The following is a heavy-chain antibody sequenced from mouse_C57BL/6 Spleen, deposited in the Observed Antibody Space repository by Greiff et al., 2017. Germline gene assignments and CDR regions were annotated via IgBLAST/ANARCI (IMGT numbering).Heavy chain of an antibody. V-gene: IGHV1-66*01. J-gene: IGHJ2*01. D-gene: IGHD1-1*02. CDR1: GYSFTSYY. CDR3: ARSSYSGGFFDY. Sequence: VQLVESGPELVKPGASVKISCKASGYSFTSYYIHWVKQRPGQGLEWIGWIYPGSGNTKYTEKFKGKATLTAHTSSRTAYMQHSSRTSEDYAVYYCARSSYSGGFFDYWGQGTTLTVSS. CDR2: IYPGSGNT.